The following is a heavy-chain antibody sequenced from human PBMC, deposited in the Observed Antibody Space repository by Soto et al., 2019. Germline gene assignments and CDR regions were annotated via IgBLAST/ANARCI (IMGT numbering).Heavy chain of an antibody. D-gene: IGHD1-26*01. CDR2: INAGNGNT. Sequence: ASVKVSCKASGYTFTSYAMHWVRQAPGQRLEWMGWINAGNGNTKYSQKFQGRVTITRDTSASTAYMELSSLRSEDTSGNHFSLRLTSVTVADTAVYYCAVHRATPGAALSNWFGPWGQGSLVTVSS. V-gene: IGHV1-3*01. J-gene: IGHJ5*02. CDR3: SLRLTSVTVADTAVYYCAVHRATPGAALSNWFGP. CDR1: GYTFTSYA.